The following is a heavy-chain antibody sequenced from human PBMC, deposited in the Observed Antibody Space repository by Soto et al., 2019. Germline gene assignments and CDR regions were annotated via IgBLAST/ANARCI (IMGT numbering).Heavy chain of an antibody. D-gene: IGHD2-21*02. Sequence: PSETLSLTCAVSGGSISSGGYSWSWIRQPPGKGLEWIGCIYYSGSTYYNPSLKSRVTISVDTSKNQFSLKLSSVTAADTAVYYCARGFRGGDADWFDPWGQGTLVTVSS. V-gene: IGHV4-30-2*03. CDR3: ARGFRGGDADWFDP. CDR2: IYYSGST. CDR1: GGSISSGGYS. J-gene: IGHJ5*02.